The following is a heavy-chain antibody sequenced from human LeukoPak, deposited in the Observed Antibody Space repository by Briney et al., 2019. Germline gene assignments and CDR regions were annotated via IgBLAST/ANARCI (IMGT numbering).Heavy chain of an antibody. J-gene: IGHJ6*03. CDR2: IYTSGST. Sequence: PSETLSLTCTVSGGSISSYYWSWIRQPAGKGLEWIGRIYTSGSTNYNPSLKSRVTMSVDTSKNQFSLKLSSVTAADTAVYYCARDNYGDYRGYYYYYVDVWGKGTTVTISS. CDR1: GGSISSYY. V-gene: IGHV4-4*07. D-gene: IGHD4-17*01. CDR3: ARDNYGDYRGYYYYYVDV.